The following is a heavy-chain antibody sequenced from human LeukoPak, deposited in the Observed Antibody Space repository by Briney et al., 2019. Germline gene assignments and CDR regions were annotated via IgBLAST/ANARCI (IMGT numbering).Heavy chain of an antibody. CDR1: GFTFSNYW. J-gene: IGHJ4*02. CDR2: ITSDGKIT. CDR3: AASDYGGNSRFDY. Sequence: GGSLRLSCAASGFTFSNYWMHWVRQSPGKGLVWVSRITSDGKITNYADSVKGRFIVSRANANNTLYLEMNSLRAEDTAVYYCAASDYGGNSRFDYWGQGTLVTVSS. D-gene: IGHD4-23*01. V-gene: IGHV3-74*01.